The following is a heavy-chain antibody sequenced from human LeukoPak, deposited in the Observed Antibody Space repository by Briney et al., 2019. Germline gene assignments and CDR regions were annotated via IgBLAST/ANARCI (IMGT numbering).Heavy chain of an antibody. D-gene: IGHD3-22*01. CDR2: ISAYNGNT. Sequence: ASVKVSCKASGYTFTSYGISWVRQAPGQGLEWMGWISAYNGNTNYAQKLQGRITMATDTSTSTAYMELRSLRSDETAVYYCARAHQYYYDSSGYYPAFDYWGPGTLVTVSS. CDR3: ARAHQYYYDSSGYYPAFDY. V-gene: IGHV1-18*01. CDR1: GYTFTSYG. J-gene: IGHJ4*02.